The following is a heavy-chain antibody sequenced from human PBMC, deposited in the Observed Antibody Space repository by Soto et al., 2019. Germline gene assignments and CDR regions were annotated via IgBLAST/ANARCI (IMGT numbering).Heavy chain of an antibody. D-gene: IGHD1-20*01. V-gene: IGHV5-51*01. CDR3: AASSDNSRAFDY. Sequence: XESLKVSWQCSGYNFPYYWIGLVLQMPGKGLEWMGIIFPADSDTRYNPSLQGQVTISADKSTTTAYLQWRSLKASDTAMYYCAASSDNSRAFDYWGQGTLVTVSS. CDR1: GYNFPYYW. CDR2: IFPADSDT. J-gene: IGHJ4*02.